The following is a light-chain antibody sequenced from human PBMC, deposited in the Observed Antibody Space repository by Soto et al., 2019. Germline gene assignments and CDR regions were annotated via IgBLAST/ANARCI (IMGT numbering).Light chain of an antibody. CDR3: QQYGSSPPLFT. Sequence: EIVLTQSPGTLSLSPGERATLSCRASQSVRSSNLAWYQQKPGQAPRLLIYGASSRATGIPDRFSGSGSGTDFTLTISRLEPEDFAVYYCQQYGSSPPLFTFCPGTKVDIK. CDR1: QSVRSSN. J-gene: IGKJ3*01. V-gene: IGKV3-20*01. CDR2: GAS.